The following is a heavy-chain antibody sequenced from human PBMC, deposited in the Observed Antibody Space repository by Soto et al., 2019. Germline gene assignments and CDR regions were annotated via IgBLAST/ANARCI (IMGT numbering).Heavy chain of an antibody. J-gene: IGHJ4*02. CDR2: ISGSGGST. CDR3: AKVGIYCTNGVCRGY. CDR1: GFTFSSYA. V-gene: IGHV3-23*01. D-gene: IGHD2-8*01. Sequence: EVQLLESGGGLVQPGGSLRLSCAASGFTFSSYAMSWVRQAPGKGLEWVSGISGSGGSTYYADSVKGRFTISRDNSKNTLCVQMNSLRVEDTAVYYCAKVGIYCTNGVCRGYWGQGTLVTVSS.